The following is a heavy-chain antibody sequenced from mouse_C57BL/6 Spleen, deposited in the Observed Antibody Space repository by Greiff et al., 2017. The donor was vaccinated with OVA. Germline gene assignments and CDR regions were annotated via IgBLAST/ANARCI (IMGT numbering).Heavy chain of an antibody. V-gene: IGHV1-52*01. D-gene: IGHD1-1*01. Sequence: QVQLQQPGADLVRPGSSVKLSCKASGYTFTSYWMHWVKQRPIQGLEWIGNIDPSDSETHYHQKFKDKVTLTVDKSYSTAYMQLSSLTSEDSAVYYCHYYDSSGYNYDYWGQGTTLTVSS. CDR2: IDPSDSET. CDR3: HYYDSSGYNYDY. J-gene: IGHJ2*01. CDR1: GYTFTSYW.